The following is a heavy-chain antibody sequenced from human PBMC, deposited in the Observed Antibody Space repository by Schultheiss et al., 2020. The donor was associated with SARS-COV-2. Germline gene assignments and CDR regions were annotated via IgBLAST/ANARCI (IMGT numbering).Heavy chain of an antibody. CDR1: GFTVSSNY. CDR3: AKGVDVAY. CDR2: ISWNSGSI. V-gene: IGHV3-9*01. Sequence: SLKISCAASGFTVSSNYMSWVHQAPGKGLEWVSGISWNSGSIGYADSVKGRFTISRDNAKNSLYLQMNSLRAEDTALYYCAKGVDVAYWGQGTLVTVSS. J-gene: IGHJ4*02. D-gene: IGHD2-15*01.